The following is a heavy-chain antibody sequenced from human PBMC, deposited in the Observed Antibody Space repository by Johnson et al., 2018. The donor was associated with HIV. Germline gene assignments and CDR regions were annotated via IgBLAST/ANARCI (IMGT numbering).Heavy chain of an antibody. J-gene: IGHJ3*02. D-gene: IGHD4-23*01. CDR1: GFTFSSYA. Sequence: VQLVESGGGVVQPGRSLRLSCAASGFTFSSYAMHWVRQAPGKGLEWVSYISSSSSTIYYADSVKGRFTISRDNSKNTLYLQMNSLRAEDTAVYYCAKESETYGGNIGFEHPFDIWGQGTMVTVSS. CDR3: AKESETYGGNIGFEHPFDI. CDR2: ISSSSSTI. V-gene: IGHV3-48*01.